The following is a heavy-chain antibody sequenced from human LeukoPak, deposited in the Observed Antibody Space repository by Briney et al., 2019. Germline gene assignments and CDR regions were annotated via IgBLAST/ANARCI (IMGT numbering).Heavy chain of an antibody. Sequence: PSETLSLTCTVYGGSISRTNYYWGWIRQPPGKGLEWIGSIYYSGSTYYNPSLKSRVTISVDTSKNQFSLKLSSVTAADTAVYYCARATYDILTGYPTGFDYWGQGTLVTVSS. V-gene: IGHV4-39*07. CDR1: GGSISRTNYY. CDR3: ARATYDILTGYPTGFDY. CDR2: IYYSGST. J-gene: IGHJ4*02. D-gene: IGHD3-9*01.